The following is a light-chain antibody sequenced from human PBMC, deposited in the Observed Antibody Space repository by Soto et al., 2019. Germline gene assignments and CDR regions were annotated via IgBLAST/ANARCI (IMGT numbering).Light chain of an antibody. CDR3: CSHAGSNSYYL. CDR1: SSDIGAYNY. Sequence: QSALTQPPSASGSPGQSVTISCTGSSSDIGAYNYVSWYQQRPGQVPKLIIYEVTKRPSGVPDRFSGSKSGNTASLTVSGLRADDEAVYYCCSHAGSNSYYLFGPGTKVTVL. CDR2: EVT. V-gene: IGLV2-8*01. J-gene: IGLJ1*01.